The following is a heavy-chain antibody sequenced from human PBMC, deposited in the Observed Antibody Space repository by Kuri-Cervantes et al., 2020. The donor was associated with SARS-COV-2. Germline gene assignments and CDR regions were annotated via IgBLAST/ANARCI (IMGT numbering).Heavy chain of an antibody. CDR2: IWYDGSNK. V-gene: IGHV3-33*01. D-gene: IGHD2-8*01. Sequence: GESLKISCVASGFTFSSYGMHWVRQAPGKGLEWVAVIWYDGSNKYYADSVKGRFTISRDNSKNTLYLQMNSLRAEDTAVYYCARDLSTVLGEDYFDYWGQGTLVTVSS. CDR1: GFTFSSYG. J-gene: IGHJ4*02. CDR3: ARDLSTVLGEDYFDY.